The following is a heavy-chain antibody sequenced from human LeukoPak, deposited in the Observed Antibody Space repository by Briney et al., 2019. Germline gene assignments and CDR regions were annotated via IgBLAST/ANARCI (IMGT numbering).Heavy chain of an antibody. J-gene: IGHJ3*02. V-gene: IGHV1-18*01. D-gene: IGHD3-10*01. Sequence: ASVKVSCKASGYTFTSYGISWVRQAPGQGLEWMGWISAYNGNTNYAQKLQGRVTMTTDTSTSTAYMELRSLRSDDTAVYYCARSMVRGSPYDALDIWGQGTMVTVSS. CDR1: GYTFTSYG. CDR2: ISAYNGNT. CDR3: ARSMVRGSPYDALDI.